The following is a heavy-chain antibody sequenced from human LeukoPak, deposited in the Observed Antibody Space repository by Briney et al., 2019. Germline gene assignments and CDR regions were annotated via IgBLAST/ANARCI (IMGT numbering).Heavy chain of an antibody. CDR1: GDSVSSNSAA. D-gene: IGHD6-13*01. J-gene: IGHJ3*02. CDR3: ARGLLVSSSWVGALDI. CDR2: TYYRSKWYN. V-gene: IGHV6-1*01. Sequence: SQTLSLTCAISGDSVSSNSAAWNWIRQSPSRGLEWLGRTYYRSKWYNDYAVSVKSRITINPDTSKNQFSLQLNSVTPEDTAVYYCARGLLVSSSWVGALDIWGQGTMVTVSS.